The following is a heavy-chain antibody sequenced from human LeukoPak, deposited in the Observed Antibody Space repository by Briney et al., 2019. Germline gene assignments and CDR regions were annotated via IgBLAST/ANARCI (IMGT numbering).Heavy chain of an antibody. CDR2: INPNSGGT. Sequence: ASVKVSCKASGYTFTGSYMHWVRQAPGQGLEWMGWINPNSGGTNYAQKFQGRVTMTRDTSISTAYMELSRLRSDDTAVYYCAREDNWNGGAFDIWGQGTMVTVSS. CDR3: AREDNWNGGAFDI. J-gene: IGHJ3*02. D-gene: IGHD1-20*01. V-gene: IGHV1-2*02. CDR1: GYTFTGSY.